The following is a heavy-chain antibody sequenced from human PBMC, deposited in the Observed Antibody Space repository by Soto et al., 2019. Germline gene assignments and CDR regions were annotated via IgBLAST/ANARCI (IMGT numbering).Heavy chain of an antibody. CDR3: VRALKGQGDY. CDR2: IFHSLGA. J-gene: IGHJ4*02. Sequence: PSDTVSRTCTVSDGCTTSDYWSWIRQPPGKGLEWLGYIFHSLGAKYNPSLGSRGTISLDTSKNQLSLSLRTVTAADTDIYFCVRALKGQGDYWGQGTLVTVSS. CDR1: DGCTTSDY. V-gene: IGHV4-59*01.